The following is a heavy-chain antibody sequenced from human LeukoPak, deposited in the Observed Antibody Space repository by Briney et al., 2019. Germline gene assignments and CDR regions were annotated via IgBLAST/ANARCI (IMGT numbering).Heavy chain of an antibody. CDR1: GGSISSGGYY. Sequence: SETLSLTCTVSGGSISSGGYYWSWIRQHPGKGLEWIGYIYYSGSTYYNPSLKSRVAISVDTSKNQFSLKLSSVTAADTAVYYCARQSSFTYYFDSWGQGTLVTVSS. V-gene: IGHV4-31*03. J-gene: IGHJ4*02. CDR2: IYYSGST. CDR3: ARQSSFTYYFDS.